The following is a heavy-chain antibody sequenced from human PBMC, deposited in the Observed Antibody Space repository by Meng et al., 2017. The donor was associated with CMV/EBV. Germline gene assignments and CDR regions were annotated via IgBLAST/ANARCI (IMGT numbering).Heavy chain of an antibody. J-gene: IGHJ4*02. Sequence: GSLRLSCAASGDSISSSNWWSWVRQPPGKGLEWIGEVYHSGSTNYNPSLKSRVTISVDKPKNQFSLMLTSVTAADTAVYYCARSRGPGIAAAGAEIDYWGQGTLVTVSS. V-gene: IGHV4-4*02. D-gene: IGHD6-13*01. CDR2: VYHSGST. CDR3: ARSRGPGIAAAGAEIDY. CDR1: GDSISSSNW.